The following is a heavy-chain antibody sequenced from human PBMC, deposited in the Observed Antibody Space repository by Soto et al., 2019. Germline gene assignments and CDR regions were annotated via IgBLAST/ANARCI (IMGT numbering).Heavy chain of an antibody. J-gene: IGHJ6*02. CDR2: IYYSGST. D-gene: IGHD3-10*01. Sequence: KPSETLSLTCTVSGGSISSGGYYWSWIRQHPGKGLEWIGYIYYSGSTYYNPSLKSRVTISVDTSKNQFSLKLSSVTAADTAVYYCARRVGHYGSGRLNYYYYYGMDVWGQGTTVTVSS. V-gene: IGHV4-31*03. CDR3: ARRVGHYGSGRLNYYYYYGMDV. CDR1: GGSISSGGYY.